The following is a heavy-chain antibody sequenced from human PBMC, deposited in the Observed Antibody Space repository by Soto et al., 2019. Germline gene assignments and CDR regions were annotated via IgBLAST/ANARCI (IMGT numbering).Heavy chain of an antibody. CDR3: AKDRQYPRDYFHY. D-gene: IGHD4-4*01. J-gene: IGHJ4*02. Sequence: LRLSCGVSGFTVTSNGVSWVRQAPGKGLEWVSADSVKGRFTISRDISRNTVFLQMDSLRAEDTAVYYCAKDRQYPRDYFHYWGQGTLVTV. CDR1: GFTVTSNG. V-gene: IGHV3-23*01.